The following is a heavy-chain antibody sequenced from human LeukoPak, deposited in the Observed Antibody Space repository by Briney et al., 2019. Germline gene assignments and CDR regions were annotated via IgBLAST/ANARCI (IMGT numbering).Heavy chain of an antibody. D-gene: IGHD2-2*01. Sequence: ASVKVSCKASGYTFTGYYMHWVRQAPGQGLEWMGWINPNSGGTNYAQKFQGRATMTRDTSISTAYMELSRLRSDDTAVYYCARPYPRTPDAFDIWGQGTMVTVSS. CDR3: ARPYPRTPDAFDI. V-gene: IGHV1-2*02. CDR1: GYTFTGYY. CDR2: INPNSGGT. J-gene: IGHJ3*02.